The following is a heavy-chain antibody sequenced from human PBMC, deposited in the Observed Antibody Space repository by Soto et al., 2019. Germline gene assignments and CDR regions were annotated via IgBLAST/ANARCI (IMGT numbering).Heavy chain of an antibody. D-gene: IGHD1-26*01. CDR3: ARDTGARGAFDI. CDR2: ISSSSSYI. V-gene: IGHV3-21*01. Sequence: GGSLRLSCAASGFTFSSYSMNWVRQAPGKGLEWVSSISSSSSYIYYADSVKGRFTISRDNAKNSLYLQMNSLRAEDTAVYYCARDTGARGAFDIWGQGTMVTVSS. J-gene: IGHJ3*02. CDR1: GFTFSSYS.